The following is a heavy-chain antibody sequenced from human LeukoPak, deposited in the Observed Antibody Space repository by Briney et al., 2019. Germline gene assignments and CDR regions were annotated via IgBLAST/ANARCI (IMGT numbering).Heavy chain of an antibody. D-gene: IGHD3-22*01. V-gene: IGHV3-30*18. CDR1: GFTFSSYG. Sequence: GGSLRLSCAASGFTFSSYGMHWVRQAPGKGLEWVAVISYDGSNKYYADSVKGRFTISRDNSKNALYLQMNSLRAEDTAVYYCAKDGDSSGYYWYYFDYWGQGTLVTVSS. CDR3: AKDGDSSGYYWYYFDY. CDR2: ISYDGSNK. J-gene: IGHJ4*02.